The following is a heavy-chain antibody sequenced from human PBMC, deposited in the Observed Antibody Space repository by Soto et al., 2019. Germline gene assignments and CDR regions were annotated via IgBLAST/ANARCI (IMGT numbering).Heavy chain of an antibody. V-gene: IGHV3-15*01. CDR3: TTARIAAAGTGDY. J-gene: IGHJ4*02. D-gene: IGHD6-13*01. CDR1: GFTFSNAW. CDR2: IKSKTDGGTT. Sequence: GGSLRLSCAASGFTFSNAWMSWVRQAPGKGLEWVGRIKSKTDGGTTDYAAPVKGRFTISRDDSKNTLYLQRNSLKTEDTAVYYCTTARIAAAGTGDYWGQGTLVTVSS.